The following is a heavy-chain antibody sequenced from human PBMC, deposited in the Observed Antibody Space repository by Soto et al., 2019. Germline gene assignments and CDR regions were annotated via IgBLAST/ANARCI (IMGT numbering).Heavy chain of an antibody. CDR3: ARSIVVVTALDY. CDR2: INAGNGNT. Sequence: QVQLVQSGAEEKKPGASVKVSCKASGYTFTSYAMHWVRQAPGQRLEWMGWINAGNGNTKYSQKFQGRVHITTDTSASTAYMELSSLRSEDTAVYYCARSIVVVTALDYWGQGTLVTVSS. CDR1: GYTFTSYA. J-gene: IGHJ4*02. V-gene: IGHV1-3*05. D-gene: IGHD2-21*02.